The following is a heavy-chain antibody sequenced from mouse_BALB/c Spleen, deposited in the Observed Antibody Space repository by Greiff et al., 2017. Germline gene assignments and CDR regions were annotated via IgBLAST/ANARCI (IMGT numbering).Heavy chain of an antibody. Sequence: QVQLQQPGAELVKPGASVKMSCKASGYTFTSYWMHWVKQRPGQGLEWIGVIDPSDSYTSYNQKFKGKATLTVDTSSSTAYMQLSSLTSEDSAVYYCTRNGYYGSRYAMDYWGQGTSVTVSS. J-gene: IGHJ4*01. V-gene: IGHV1S127*01. D-gene: IGHD1-1*01. CDR1: GYTFTSYW. CDR3: TRNGYYGSRYAMDY. CDR2: IDPSDSYT.